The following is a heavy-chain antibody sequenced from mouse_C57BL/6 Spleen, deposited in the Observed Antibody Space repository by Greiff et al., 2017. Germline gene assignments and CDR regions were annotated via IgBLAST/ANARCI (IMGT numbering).Heavy chain of an antibody. D-gene: IGHD2-1*01. CDR2: ISYSGST. CDR1: GYSITSGYD. J-gene: IGHJ2*01. V-gene: IGHV3-1*01. Sequence: VHLKESGPGMVKPSQSLSLTCTVTGYSITSGYDWHWIRHFPGNKLEWMGYISYSGSTNYNPSLKSRISITHDTSKNHFFLKLNSVTTEDTATYYCASSNLLGYFDYWGQGTTLTVSS. CDR3: ASSNLLGYFDY.